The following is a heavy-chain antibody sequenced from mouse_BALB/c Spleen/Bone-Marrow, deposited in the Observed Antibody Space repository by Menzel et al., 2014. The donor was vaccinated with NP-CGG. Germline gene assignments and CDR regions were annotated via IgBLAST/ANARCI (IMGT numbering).Heavy chain of an antibody. V-gene: IGHV5-15*02. Sequence: EVKLVESGGGLVQPGGSRKLSCAASGFTFSDYGMAWVRQAPGKGPEWVAFISNLAYSIYYADTVTGRFTISRENAKNTLYLEISSLRSEDSAMYYGARTGYDGYPWYFDVWGAGTTVTVSS. J-gene: IGHJ1*01. CDR3: ARTGYDGYPWYFDV. CDR1: GFTFSDYG. CDR2: ISNLAYSI. D-gene: IGHD2-3*01.